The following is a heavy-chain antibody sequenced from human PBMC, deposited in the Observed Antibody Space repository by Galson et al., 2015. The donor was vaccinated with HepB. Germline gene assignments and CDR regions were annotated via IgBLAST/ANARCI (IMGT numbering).Heavy chain of an antibody. D-gene: IGHD2-21*01. CDR1: GFPFNSYA. Sequence: SLRLSCAASGFPFNSYAMTWVRQAPGKGLEWVSSISGNGGRTSYADSVKGRFTISRDSSALFLQMNSLRADDTATYYCGRDPNGDYIGSFDFWGPGTKVTVSS. CDR3: GRDPNGDYIGSFDF. V-gene: IGHV3-23*01. J-gene: IGHJ3*01. CDR2: ISGNGGRT.